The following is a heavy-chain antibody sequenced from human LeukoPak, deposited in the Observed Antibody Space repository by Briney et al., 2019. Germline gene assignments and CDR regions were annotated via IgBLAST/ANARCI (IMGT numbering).Heavy chain of an antibody. D-gene: IGHD5-24*01. CDR2: IYSGGST. J-gene: IGHJ4*02. Sequence: GGSLRLSCAASGFTVSSNYMSWVRQAPGKGLEWVSVIYSGGSTYYADSVKGRFTISRDNSKNTLYLQMNSLRAEDTAVYYCARSLEGHDFDYWGQGTLVTVSS. CDR1: GFTVSSNY. V-gene: IGHV3-66*01. CDR3: ARSLEGHDFDY.